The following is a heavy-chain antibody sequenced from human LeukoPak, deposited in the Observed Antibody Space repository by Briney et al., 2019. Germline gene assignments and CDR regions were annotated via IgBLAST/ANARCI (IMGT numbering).Heavy chain of an antibody. Sequence: SETLSLTCAVYGGSFSGYYWSWLRQPPGKGLEWIGEINHSGSTNYNPSLKSRVTISVDTSKNQFSLKLSSVTAADTAVYYCARGDLRRITMVRGVIGGTAGLDYWGQGTLVTVSS. CDR2: INHSGST. V-gene: IGHV4-34*01. CDR1: GGSFSGYY. J-gene: IGHJ4*02. CDR3: ARGDLRRITMVRGVIGGTAGLDY. D-gene: IGHD3-10*01.